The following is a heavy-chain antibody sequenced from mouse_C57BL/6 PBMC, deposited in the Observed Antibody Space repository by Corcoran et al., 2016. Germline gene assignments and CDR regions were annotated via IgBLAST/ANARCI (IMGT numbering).Heavy chain of an antibody. V-gene: IGHV14-2*01. CDR2: IDPEDGET. CDR1: GFNIKDYY. J-gene: IGHJ4*01. D-gene: IGHD2-5*01. CDR3: ARDYDSNYFYYAMDY. Sequence: EVQLQQSGAELVKPGASIKLSCTASGFNIKDYYMHWVKQRTEQGLEWIGRIDPEDGETKYAPKFQGKATITADTSSNTAYLQLSSLTSEDTAVYYCARDYDSNYFYYAMDYWGQGTSVTVSS.